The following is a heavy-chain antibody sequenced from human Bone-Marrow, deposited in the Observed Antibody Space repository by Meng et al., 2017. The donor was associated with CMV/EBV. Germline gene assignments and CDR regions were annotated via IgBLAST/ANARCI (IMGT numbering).Heavy chain of an antibody. V-gene: IGHV3-30-3*01. CDR3: ARALGSNN. Sequence: GGSLRLSCAASGFTFSSYAMHWVRQAPGKGLEWVAVISYDGSNKYYADSVKGRFTISRDNSKNTLYLQMNSLRAEDTAVYYCARALGSNNWGQGTLVTVSS. D-gene: IGHD2-15*01. J-gene: IGHJ4*02. CDR2: ISYDGSNK. CDR1: GFTFSSYA.